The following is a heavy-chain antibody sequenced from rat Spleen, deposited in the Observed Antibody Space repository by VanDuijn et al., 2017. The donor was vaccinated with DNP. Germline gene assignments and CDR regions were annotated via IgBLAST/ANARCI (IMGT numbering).Heavy chain of an antibody. V-gene: IGHV5-25*01. Sequence: EVQLVETGGGLVQPGKSLKLSCVASGFTFSDYYMAWVRQAPTKGLEWVASISTGGGSPYYRDSVKGRFTISRDNAQSTLYLQMDSLRSEDTATYYCARHRTIMPYYYAMDAWGQGASVTVSS. CDR1: GFTFSDYY. D-gene: IGHD1-12*01. CDR3: ARHRTIMPYYYAMDA. CDR2: ISTGGGSP. J-gene: IGHJ4*01.